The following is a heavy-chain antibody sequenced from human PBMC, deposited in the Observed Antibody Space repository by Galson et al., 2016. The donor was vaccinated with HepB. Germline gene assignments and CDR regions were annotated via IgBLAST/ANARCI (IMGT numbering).Heavy chain of an antibody. CDR3: ARASRIEPYTSGWYFFDS. CDR2: ISYSGSA. J-gene: IGHJ4*02. Sequence: SETLSLTCTVSGDSVTNSPFHWAWIRQPAGKGLEWIGTISYSGSAYYNSSLKSRLSISIDPSNNQFPLMLCSATAADTAMYFCARASRIEPYTSGWYFFDSWGQGILVTVSS. CDR1: GDSVTNSPFH. D-gene: IGHD6-19*01. V-gene: IGHV4-39*06.